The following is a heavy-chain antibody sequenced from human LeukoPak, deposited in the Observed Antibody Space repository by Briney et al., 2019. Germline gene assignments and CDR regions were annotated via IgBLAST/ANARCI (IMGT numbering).Heavy chain of an antibody. CDR1: GFTFSSHA. CDR3: AKPRPSYSSSWYDH. CDR2: VSGSGGST. J-gene: IGHJ5*02. D-gene: IGHD6-13*01. V-gene: IGHV3-23*01. Sequence: GGSLRLSCAASGFTFSSHAMSWVRQAPGKGLEWVSAVSGSGGSTKYADSVKGRFTISRDNSKNTLYLQMNSLRAEDTAVYYCAKPRPSYSSSWYDHWGQGTLVTVSS.